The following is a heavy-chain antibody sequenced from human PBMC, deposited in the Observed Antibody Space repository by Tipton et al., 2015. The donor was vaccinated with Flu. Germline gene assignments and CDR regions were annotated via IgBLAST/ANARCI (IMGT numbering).Heavy chain of an antibody. CDR3: ARLSFYDVDLKNFYFED. J-gene: IGHJ4*02. CDR2: ISYSGNT. Sequence: PGLVKPSETLSLTCTVSGGSVNSYFWSWIRQPPGKGLEWIGGISYSGNTYYNPSLKSRLVISVDTSKNQFSLKLTSVTAADTAIYYCARLSFYDVDLKNFYFEDWGQGTLVTVSS. CDR1: GGSVNSYF. D-gene: IGHD3-10*02. V-gene: IGHV4-59*05.